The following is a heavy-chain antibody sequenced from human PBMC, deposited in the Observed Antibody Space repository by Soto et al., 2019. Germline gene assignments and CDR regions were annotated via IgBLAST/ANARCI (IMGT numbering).Heavy chain of an antibody. J-gene: IGHJ4*02. CDR2: SSAYSGNT. V-gene: IGHV1-18*04. Sequence: GASVKVSCKASGYTYTSYNMGWVRQAPGQGLEWRGWSSAYSGNTNYAQKFQDRVTMTRDTSTSTTYMEVKRLRSDDTAVYYCARVWYDSRGYYPDYWGQGTLVTVS. D-gene: IGHD3-22*01. CDR3: ARVWYDSRGYYPDY. CDR1: GYTYTSYN.